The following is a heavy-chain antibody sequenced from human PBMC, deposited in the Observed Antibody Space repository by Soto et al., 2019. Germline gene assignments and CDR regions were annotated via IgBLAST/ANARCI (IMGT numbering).Heavy chain of an antibody. CDR2: ISAHNGNT. CDR1: GYGFTTYG. J-gene: IGHJ4*02. V-gene: IGHV1-18*01. CDR3: ARGRYGDY. Sequence: QIHLVQSGAEVKKPGASVKVSCKGSGYGFTTYGITWVRQAPGQGLEWMAWISAHNGNTNYEKKLQGRVTVTRDTSTSTAYMELRILRSDDTTVYYCARGRYGDYWGQGALVIVSS. D-gene: IGHD1-1*01.